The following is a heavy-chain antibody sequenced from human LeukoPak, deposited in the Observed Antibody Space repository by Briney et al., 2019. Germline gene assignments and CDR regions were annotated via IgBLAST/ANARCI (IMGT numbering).Heavy chain of an antibody. Sequence: GGSLRHSCAASGFTFSNAWMSWVRQAPGKGLEWVGRIKSKTDGGTTDYAAPVKGRFTISRDDSKNTLYVQMNSLKTEDTAVYYCTTGPYDYGSGTYYHWGQGTLVTVSS. J-gene: IGHJ4*02. V-gene: IGHV3-15*01. D-gene: IGHD3-10*01. CDR2: IKSKTDGGTT. CDR3: TTGPYDYGSGTYYH. CDR1: GFTFSNAW.